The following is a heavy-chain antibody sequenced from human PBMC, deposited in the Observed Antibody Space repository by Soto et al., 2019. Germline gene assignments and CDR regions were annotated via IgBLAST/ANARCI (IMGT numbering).Heavy chain of an antibody. CDR3: ARGRYCLTGRCFPNWFDS. V-gene: IGHV4-30-4*01. D-gene: IGHD2-15*01. CDR2: IYKSATT. Sequence: SETLSLTCSVSGDSISTVDYFWAWIRQPPGQALEYIGYIYKSATTYHNPSFESRVAISLDTSKSQFSLNVTSVTAADTAVYFCARGRYCLTGRCFPNWFDSWGQGTLVTVSS. J-gene: IGHJ5*01. CDR1: GDSISTVDYF.